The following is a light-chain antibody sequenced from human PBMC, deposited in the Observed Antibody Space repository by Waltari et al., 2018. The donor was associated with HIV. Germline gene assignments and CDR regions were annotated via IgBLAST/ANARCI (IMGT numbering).Light chain of an antibody. CDR1: SGDVGGYNL. Sequence: QSALTQPASVSASPGQSNTISCTGGSGDVGGYNLVSWYQQHPGKAPKLMIYEGINRPSGVSNRLSGSKSGNTASLTISWLQAEDEADYYCCSYAGSSNWVFGGGTKLTVL. J-gene: IGLJ3*02. V-gene: IGLV2-23*01. CDR2: EGI. CDR3: CSYAGSSNWV.